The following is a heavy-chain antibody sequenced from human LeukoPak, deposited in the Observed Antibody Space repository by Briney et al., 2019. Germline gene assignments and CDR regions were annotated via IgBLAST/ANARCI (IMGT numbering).Heavy chain of an antibody. CDR2: INQDGSEE. Sequence: GGSLRLSCAASGFTFSNYWMAWVRQAPGKGLEWVAHINQDGSEEHYMDSVKARFTISRDNAKNSLSLQMNSLRAEDTAVYYCVRDGGVSGYDLLDYWGRGTLVTVSS. V-gene: IGHV3-7*01. J-gene: IGHJ4*02. CDR1: GFTFSNYW. D-gene: IGHD5-12*01. CDR3: VRDGGVSGYDLLDY.